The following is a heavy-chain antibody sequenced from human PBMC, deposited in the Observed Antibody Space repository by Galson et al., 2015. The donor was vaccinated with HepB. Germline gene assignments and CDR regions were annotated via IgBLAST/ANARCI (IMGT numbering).Heavy chain of an antibody. CDR3: ARDLSVGGPVHYYYGMDV. CDR2: IIPILGIA. Sequence: SVKVSCKASGGTFSSYAISWVRQAPGQGLEWMGRIIPILGIANYAQKFQGRVTITADKSTSTAYMELSSLRSEDTAVYYCARDLSVGGPVHYYYGMDVWGQGTTVTVSS. D-gene: IGHD2-15*01. V-gene: IGHV1-69*04. CDR1: GGTFSSYA. J-gene: IGHJ6*02.